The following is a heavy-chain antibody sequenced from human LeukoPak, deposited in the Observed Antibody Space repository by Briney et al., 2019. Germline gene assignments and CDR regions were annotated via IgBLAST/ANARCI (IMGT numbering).Heavy chain of an antibody. CDR2: ISGSSGYT. CDR1: GFTFSSYG. CDR3: ARRLTASGTRGPDP. Sequence: PGGSLSLSCAASGFTFSSYGMRWFRQAPGKGLEWVSYISGSSGYTNYADSVKGRFTISRDNARNSLYLQMNSLRAEDTAVYYCARRLTASGTRGPDPGGQGTLVTVSS. D-gene: IGHD2-2*01. V-gene: IGHV3-11*03. J-gene: IGHJ5*02.